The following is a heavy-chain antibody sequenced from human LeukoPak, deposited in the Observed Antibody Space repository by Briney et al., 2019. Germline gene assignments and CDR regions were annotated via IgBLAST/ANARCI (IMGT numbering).Heavy chain of an antibody. V-gene: IGHV4-4*02. CDR1: GFTFSSYEM. CDR3: SRLPDP. CDR2: IYHSGST. J-gene: IGHJ5*02. Sequence: GSLRLSCAASGFTFSSYEMNWVRQPPGKGLEWIGEIYHSGSTNYNPSLKSRVTISVDKSKNQFSLKLSSVTAADTAVYYCSRLPDPWGQGTLVTVSS.